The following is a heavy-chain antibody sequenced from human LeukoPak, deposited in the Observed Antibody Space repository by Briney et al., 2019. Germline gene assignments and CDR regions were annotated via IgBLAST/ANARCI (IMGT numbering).Heavy chain of an antibody. Sequence: ASVKVSCTTSGYTFTGYYMHWVRQAPGQGLGWMGWINPNSGGTNYAQRFQGRVTMTRDTSMSTAYMELSRLRSDDSAVYYCARYFYDSSGSSSDAFDTWGQGTMVTVSS. CDR3: ARYFYDSSGSSSDAFDT. V-gene: IGHV1-2*02. CDR2: INPNSGGT. CDR1: GYTFTGYY. D-gene: IGHD3-22*01. J-gene: IGHJ3*02.